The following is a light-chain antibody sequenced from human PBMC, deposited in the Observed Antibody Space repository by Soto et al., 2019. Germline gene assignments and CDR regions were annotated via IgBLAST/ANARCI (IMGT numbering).Light chain of an antibody. CDR2: DVS. V-gene: IGLV2-14*01. J-gene: IGLJ1*01. Sequence: QSVLTQPASVSGYPGQSIAISCTGTSSDVGGYSYVSWYQQQPGKAPKLVISDVSNRPSGVSDRFSGSKSGNTASLTISGLQTEDEADYYCASYTTSSTYVFGTGTKLTVL. CDR3: ASYTTSSTYV. CDR1: SSDVGGYSY.